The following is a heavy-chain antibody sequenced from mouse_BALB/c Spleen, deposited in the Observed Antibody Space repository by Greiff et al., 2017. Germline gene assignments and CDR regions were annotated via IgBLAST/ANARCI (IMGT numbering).Heavy chain of an antibody. J-gene: IGHJ1*01. Sequence: VQLKESGPGLVKPSQSLSLTCSVTGYSITSGYYWNWIRQFPGNKLEWMGYISYDGSNNYNPSLKNRISITRDTSKNQFFLKLNSVTTEDTATYYCARGGNPWYFDVWGAGTTVTVSS. D-gene: IGHD2-1*01. CDR2: ISYDGSN. V-gene: IGHV3-6*02. CDR1: GYSITSGYY. CDR3: ARGGNPWYFDV.